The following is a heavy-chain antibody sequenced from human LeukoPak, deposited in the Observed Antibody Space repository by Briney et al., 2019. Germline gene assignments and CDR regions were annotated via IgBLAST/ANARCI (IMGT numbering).Heavy chain of an antibody. D-gene: IGHD2-2*01. V-gene: IGHV1-69*06. CDR1: GGTFSSYA. Sequence: SVKVSCKASGGTFSSYAISWVRQAPGQGLEWMGGIIPIFGTANYAQKFQGRVTITADKSTSTAYMELSSLRSDDTAVYYCARDIGGYIVVVPAAMRGLSYFDYWGQGTLVTVSS. CDR2: IIPIFGTA. J-gene: IGHJ4*02. CDR3: ARDIGGYIVVVPAAMRGLSYFDY.